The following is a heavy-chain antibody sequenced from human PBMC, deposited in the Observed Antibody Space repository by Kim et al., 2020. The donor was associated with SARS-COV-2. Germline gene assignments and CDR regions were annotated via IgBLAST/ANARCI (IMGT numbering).Heavy chain of an antibody. Sequence: GESLKISCKGSGYSFARHWIGWVRQMPGKGLEWMGIIYPYDSDTKYSPSFQGRVTISADKSISTAYLHWSSLKAPDTAIYFCARLQGSGSLGFPIDYWGQGTQVTVSS. CDR3: ARLQGSGSLGFPIDY. CDR2: IYPYDSDT. V-gene: IGHV5-51*01. D-gene: IGHD3-10*01. CDR1: GYSFARHW. J-gene: IGHJ4*02.